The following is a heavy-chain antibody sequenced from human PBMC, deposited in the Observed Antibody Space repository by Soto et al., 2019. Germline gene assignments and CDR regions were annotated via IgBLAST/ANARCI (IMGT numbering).Heavy chain of an antibody. CDR2: IFPGDSDT. Sequence: GESLKISCKGSGYSFTSYWIGWVRQMPGKGLEWMGMIFPGDSDTKNSPSLEGQITMSVDKSDSSAYLQWRSLKASDTAIYYCAAGYSTGLDAFDIWGQGTMVT. CDR3: AAGYSTGLDAFDI. V-gene: IGHV5-51*01. D-gene: IGHD2-8*02. CDR1: GYSFTSYW. J-gene: IGHJ3*02.